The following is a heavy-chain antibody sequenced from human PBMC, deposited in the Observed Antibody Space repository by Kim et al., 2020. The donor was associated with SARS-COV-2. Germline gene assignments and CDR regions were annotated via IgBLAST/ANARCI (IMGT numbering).Heavy chain of an antibody. V-gene: IGHV3-9*01. Sequence: ADSVKGRFTISRDNAKNSLYLQMNSLRAEDTALYYCAKSGGDYGDKRFDYWGQGTLVTVSS. CDR3: AKSGGDYGDKRFDY. D-gene: IGHD4-17*01. J-gene: IGHJ4*02.